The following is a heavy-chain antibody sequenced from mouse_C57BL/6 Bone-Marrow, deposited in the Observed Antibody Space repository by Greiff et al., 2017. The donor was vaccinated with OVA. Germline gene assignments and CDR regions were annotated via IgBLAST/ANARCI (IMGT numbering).Heavy chain of an antibody. D-gene: IGHD1-1*01. CDR1: GYAFSSYW. V-gene: IGHV1-80*01. Sequence: QVPLQQSGAELVKPGASVKISCKASGYAFSSYWMNWVKQRPGKGLEWIGKIYPGDGDTNYNGQFKGKATLTADKSSSTAYMQLSSLTSEDSAVYFCARDGISYPYWYFDVWGTGTTVTVSS. J-gene: IGHJ1*03. CDR3: ARDGISYPYWYFDV. CDR2: IYPGDGDT.